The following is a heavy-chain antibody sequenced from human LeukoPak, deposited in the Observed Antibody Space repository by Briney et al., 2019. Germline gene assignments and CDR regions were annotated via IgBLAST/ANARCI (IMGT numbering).Heavy chain of an antibody. CDR1: GYTFTVYY. D-gene: IGHD3-10*01. J-gene: IGHJ4*02. CDR3: ARDSAVRGDYFDY. CDR2: ISAYNGNT. V-gene: IGHV1-18*04. Sequence: ASVNVSCKASGYTFTVYYMHWVRQAPGQGLEWMGWISAYNGNTNYAQKLQGRVTMTKDTSTSTAYMELRSLRSDDTAGYYCARDSAVRGDYFDYWGQGTLVTVSS.